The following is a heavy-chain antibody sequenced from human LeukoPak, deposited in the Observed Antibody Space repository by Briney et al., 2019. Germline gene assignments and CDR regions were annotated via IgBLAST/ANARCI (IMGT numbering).Heavy chain of an antibody. CDR3: ARGTYYSDC. CDR2: ISSVITTV. J-gene: IGHJ4*02. CDR1: GFTFSTYG. Sequence: GGSLRLSCAASGFTFSTYGMNWVPQAPGKGLEWVSYISSVITTVYYADSVKGRFTISRDNARNSLYLQMNSLRDEDTAVYYCARGTYYSDCWGQGTLVTVSS. V-gene: IGHV3-48*02.